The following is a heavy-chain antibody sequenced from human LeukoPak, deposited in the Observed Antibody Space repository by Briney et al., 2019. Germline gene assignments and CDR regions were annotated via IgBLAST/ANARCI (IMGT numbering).Heavy chain of an antibody. CDR2: IRHDGSNE. CDR3: ARDSRHLSSTRGGLKESRGAFFDY. Sequence: QAGGSLRLSCAASEFLFSDYAFHWVRQAPGKGLEWVALIRHDGSNEYYADSVKGRFTTSRDNSKNTLYLQMNSLRAEDTALYYCARDSRHLSSTRGGLKESRGAFFDYWGQGTLVTVSS. CDR1: EFLFSDYA. D-gene: IGHD6-13*01. J-gene: IGHJ4*02. V-gene: IGHV3-30*02.